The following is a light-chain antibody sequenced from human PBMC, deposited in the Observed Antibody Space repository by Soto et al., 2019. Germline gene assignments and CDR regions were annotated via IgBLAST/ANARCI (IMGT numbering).Light chain of an antibody. J-gene: IGKJ1*01. Sequence: EIVMTQSPVTLSVSPGGRATLSCKASQSISSNLIWYQQKPGQAPRLLLFDASNRATGIPARFSGSGSGTDFTLTITSLEPEDFAVYYCQQRINWPWTFGQGTKVDIK. CDR2: DAS. CDR3: QQRINWPWT. V-gene: IGKV3-11*01. CDR1: QSISSN.